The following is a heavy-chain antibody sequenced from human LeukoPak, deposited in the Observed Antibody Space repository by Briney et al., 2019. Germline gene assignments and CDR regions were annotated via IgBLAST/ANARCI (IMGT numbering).Heavy chain of an antibody. CDR3: ARDLQQLVHGAFDI. Sequence: GGSLRLSCAASGFTFSSYEMNWVRQAPGKGLEWVSYISTTGSSIYYADSVKGRFTISRDNVENLLYLQMNSLRAEDTAVYYCARDLQQLVHGAFDIWGQGTMVTVSS. V-gene: IGHV3-48*03. CDR2: ISTTGSSI. J-gene: IGHJ3*02. D-gene: IGHD6-13*01. CDR1: GFTFSSYE.